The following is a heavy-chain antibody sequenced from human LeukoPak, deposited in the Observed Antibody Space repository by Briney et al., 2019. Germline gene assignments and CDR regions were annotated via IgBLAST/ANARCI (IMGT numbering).Heavy chain of an antibody. V-gene: IGHV4-61*05. Sequence: SETLSLTCTVSGGSISSSSYYWTWIRQTPGKGLEWIGYSHDSGSTHYNPSLKSRVSISIDKSKSEFSLKLRSATAADTALYYCARKYPREWLDVFDIWSQGTMVTVSS. D-gene: IGHD5-18*01. CDR2: SHDSGST. CDR1: GGSISSSSYY. J-gene: IGHJ3*02. CDR3: ARKYPREWLDVFDI.